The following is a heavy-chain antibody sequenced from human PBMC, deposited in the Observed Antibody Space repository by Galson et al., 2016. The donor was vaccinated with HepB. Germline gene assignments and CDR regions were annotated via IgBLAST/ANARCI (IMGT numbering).Heavy chain of an antibody. CDR3: ASGRSISERGWYWFDP. CDR2: IKQDGSEK. J-gene: IGHJ5*02. D-gene: IGHD6-19*01. V-gene: IGHV3-7*01. CDR1: EFTFSQYW. Sequence: SLRLSCADPEFTFSQYWMTWVRQAPGKGLEWVANIKQDGSEKDYVDYVRGRFTISRDNAKKSLFLQMNSLRAEDTAVYYCASGRSISERGWYWFDPWGQGTLVTVSS.